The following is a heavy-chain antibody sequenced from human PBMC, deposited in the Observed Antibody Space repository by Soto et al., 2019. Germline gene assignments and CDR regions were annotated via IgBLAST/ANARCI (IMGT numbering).Heavy chain of an antibody. V-gene: IGHV1-3*01. CDR3: ARSPGGPMTPGDY. D-gene: IGHD3-10*01. Sequence: SVKVSCKASGYTFTSYAMHWVRQAPGQRLEWMGWINAGNGNTKYSQKFQGRVTITRDTSASTAYMELSSLRSEDTAMYYCARSPGGPMTPGDYWGQGTLVTVS. J-gene: IGHJ4*02. CDR1: GYTFTSYA. CDR2: INAGNGNT.